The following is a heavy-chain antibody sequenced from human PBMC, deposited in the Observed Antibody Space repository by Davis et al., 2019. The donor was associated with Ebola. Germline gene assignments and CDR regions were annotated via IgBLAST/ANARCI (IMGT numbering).Heavy chain of an antibody. Sequence: LSLTCAVSGGSISSARYSWIWIRQPPGTGLDWISYIRSGDHISYYADSLKGRFTISRDNSKNTLYLQVNSLRAEDTAVYHCARAPFCNSSTCPTELYYYYGMDVWGQGTTVTVSS. D-gene: IGHD2/OR15-2a*01. J-gene: IGHJ6*02. CDR3: ARAPFCNSSTCPTELYYYYGMDV. CDR1: GGSISSARYS. V-gene: IGHV3-11*04. CDR2: IRSGDHIS.